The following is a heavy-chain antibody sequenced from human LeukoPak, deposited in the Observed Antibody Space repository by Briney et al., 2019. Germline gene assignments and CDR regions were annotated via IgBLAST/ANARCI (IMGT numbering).Heavy chain of an antibody. CDR1: GYTFTSYY. Sequence: ASVKVSCKASGYTFTSYYMHWVRQAPGQGLEWMGLINPSGGSTSYAQKFQGRVTMTRDMSTSTVYMELSSLRSEDTAVYYCATIWGSSSFHYYYRDVWGKGTTVTVSS. V-gene: IGHV1-46*01. J-gene: IGHJ6*03. CDR3: ATIWGSSSFHYYYRDV. CDR2: INPSGGST. D-gene: IGHD6-6*01.